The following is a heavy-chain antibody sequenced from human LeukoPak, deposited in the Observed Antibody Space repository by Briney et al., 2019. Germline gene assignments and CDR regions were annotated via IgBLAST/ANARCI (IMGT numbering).Heavy chain of an antibody. V-gene: IGHV3-30*16. CDR1: GFTFSSYA. J-gene: IGHJ6*03. D-gene: IGHD2-2*02. CDR3: ARAGCSSTSCYRGAYYMDV. CDR2: ISYDGSNK. Sequence: GSLRLSCAASGFTFSSYAMHWVRQAPGKGLEWVAVISYDGSNKYYADSVKGRFTISRDNSKNTLYPQMNSLRAEDTAVYYCARAGCSSTSCYRGAYYMDVWGKGTTVTVSS.